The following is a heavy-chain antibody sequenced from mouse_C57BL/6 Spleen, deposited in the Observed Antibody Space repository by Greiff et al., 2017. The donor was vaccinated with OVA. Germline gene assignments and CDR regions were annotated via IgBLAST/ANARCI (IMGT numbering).Heavy chain of an antibody. V-gene: IGHV1-50*01. CDR2: IDPSDSYN. D-gene: IGHD1-1*01. J-gene: IGHJ4*01. CDR3: ARRDYDYAMDY. CDR1: GYTFTSYW. Sequence: VQLQQPGAELVKPGASVKLSCKASGYTFTSYWMQWVKQRPGQGLAWIGEIDPSDSYNNYNQKFQGKATLTVDTSSSTAYRQLSILTSEDSAVYYCARRDYDYAMDYWGQGTSVTVAS.